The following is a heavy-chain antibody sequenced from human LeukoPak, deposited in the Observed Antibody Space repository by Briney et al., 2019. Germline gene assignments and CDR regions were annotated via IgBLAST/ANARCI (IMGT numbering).Heavy chain of an antibody. V-gene: IGHV3-66*01. D-gene: IGHD3-10*01. J-gene: IGHJ4*02. CDR2: IYSGGST. CDR1: GFTVSSNF. CDR3: ARGGDSLHY. Sequence: GGSLRLPCAASGFTVSSNFMTWVRQAPGKGLEWVSVIYSGGSTYYADSVKDRFTISRDNSKNMLYLQMNSLRAEDTAAYYCARGGDSLHYWGQGTLVTVSS.